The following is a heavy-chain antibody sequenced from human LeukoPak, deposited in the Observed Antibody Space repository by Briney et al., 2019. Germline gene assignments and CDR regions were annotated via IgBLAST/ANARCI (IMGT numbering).Heavy chain of an antibody. Sequence: SPTLSLTFSISGASVSNNGASWNWIRQSPSKGLEWLGSTYYSTRGYFYYAVVVRSLTTINPDTSKNQFSLQLDSVTPEDTAVYYCARGGAGWYVSVFDAWGQGTLVTVS. CDR3: ARGGAGWYVSVFDA. J-gene: IGHJ5*02. D-gene: IGHD6-19*01. CDR2: TYYSTRGYF. CDR1: GASVSNNGAS. V-gene: IGHV6-1*01.